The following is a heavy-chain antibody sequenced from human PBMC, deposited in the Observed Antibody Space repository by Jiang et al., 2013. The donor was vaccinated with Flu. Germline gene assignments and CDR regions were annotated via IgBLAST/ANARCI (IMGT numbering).Heavy chain of an antibody. CDR1: GYSISSGYY. CDR3: ARVSLYGGIDY. V-gene: IGHV4-38-2*01. D-gene: IGHD4-17*01. CDR2: IYHSGST. Sequence: GLVKPSETLSLTCAVSGYSISSGYYWGWIRQPPGKGLEWIGSIYHSGSTYYNPSLKSRVTISVDTSKNQFSLKLSSVTAADTAAYYCARVSLYGGIDYWGQGTLVTVSS. J-gene: IGHJ4*02.